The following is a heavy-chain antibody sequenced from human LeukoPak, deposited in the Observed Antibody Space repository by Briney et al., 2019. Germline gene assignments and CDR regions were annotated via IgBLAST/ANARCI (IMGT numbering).Heavy chain of an antibody. CDR2: ISYDGSNK. J-gene: IGHJ6*03. CDR3: ARGRYCSSTSCEGLLFYYYYYYMDV. CDR1: GFTFSSYA. Sequence: GGSLRLSCAASGFTFSSYAMHWVRQAPGKGLEWVAVISYDGSNKYYADSVKGRFTISRDNSKNTLYLQMNSLRAEDTAVYYCARGRYCSSTSCEGLLFYYYYYYMDVWGKGTTVTVSS. D-gene: IGHD2-2*01. V-gene: IGHV3-30*04.